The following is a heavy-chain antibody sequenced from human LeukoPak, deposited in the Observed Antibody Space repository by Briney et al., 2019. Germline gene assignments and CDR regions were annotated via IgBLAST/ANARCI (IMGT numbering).Heavy chain of an antibody. CDR3: ARDTVPPRNATEQKTGAYY. J-gene: IGHJ4*01. CDR2: VYYRGNT. D-gene: IGHD7-27*01. CDR1: GGSITTTNYY. V-gene: IGHV4-39*02. Sequence: PSETLSLTCTVSGGSITTTNYYWAWIRQPPGEGLQWIGSVYYRGNTYSNPSLESRITMSVDTSKNQFSLRLTSVTAADTALCYCARDTVPPRNATEQKTGAYYWGLGTLVTVSS.